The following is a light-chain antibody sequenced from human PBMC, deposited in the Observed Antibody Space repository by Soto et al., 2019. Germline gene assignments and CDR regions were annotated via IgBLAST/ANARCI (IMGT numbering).Light chain of an antibody. V-gene: IGKV1-33*01. CDR2: DAS. Sequence: IKMTQSPSSLSASVGDRVTLTCQASEDVSDYVNWYQQKPGRAPKLLIYDASKLETGVPSRFSGRGSGTDFSFTIRDLQPEDFATYYCQLYKNVILTFGGGTRVDI. CDR3: QLYKNVILT. CDR1: EDVSDY. J-gene: IGKJ4*01.